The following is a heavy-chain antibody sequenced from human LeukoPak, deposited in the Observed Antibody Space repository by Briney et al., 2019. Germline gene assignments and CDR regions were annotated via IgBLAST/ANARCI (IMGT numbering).Heavy chain of an antibody. CDR2: ISTSGSTI. D-gene: IGHD4-23*01. CDR3: ARDGPVVTTPFDN. Sequence: PGGSLRLSCAASGFTFSSYEVNWVRQAPGKGLEWVSYISTSGSTIYYADSVKGRFTISRDNAKNSLYLQMNSLRAEDTAVYYCARDGPVVTTPFDNWGQGTLVTVSS. V-gene: IGHV3-48*03. J-gene: IGHJ4*02. CDR1: GFTFSSYE.